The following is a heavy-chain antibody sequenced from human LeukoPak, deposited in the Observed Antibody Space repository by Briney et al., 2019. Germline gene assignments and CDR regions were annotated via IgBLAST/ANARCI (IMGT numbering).Heavy chain of an antibody. Sequence: GGSLRLSCAASGFTFSGCWMHWVRQAPGKGLVWVSRINSDGSSTTYADSVKGRFTISRDNAKNTLYLQMNSLRAEDTAMYYCARGGNSGYGLIWGQGTMVTVSS. D-gene: IGHD5-12*01. J-gene: IGHJ3*02. CDR1: GFTFSGCW. CDR3: ARGGNSGYGLI. CDR2: INSDGSST. V-gene: IGHV3-74*03.